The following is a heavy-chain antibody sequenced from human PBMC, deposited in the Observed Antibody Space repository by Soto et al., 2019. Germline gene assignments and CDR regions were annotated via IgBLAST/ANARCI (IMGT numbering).Heavy chain of an antibody. Sequence: QARLVQSGGGLVQSGRSLTLSCEASGFLFSTSTLNWVRRAPGKSLEWVAEISSRGTDIYYADSVKGRFPISRDNSKNTLYLLLDRVKSDDTAVYFCATLGRADYPPLTAWGQGTLVTVSS. CDR3: ATLGRADYPPLTA. V-gene: IGHV3-30*14. CDR1: GFLFSTST. CDR2: ISSRGTDI. J-gene: IGHJ5*02. D-gene: IGHD4-17*01.